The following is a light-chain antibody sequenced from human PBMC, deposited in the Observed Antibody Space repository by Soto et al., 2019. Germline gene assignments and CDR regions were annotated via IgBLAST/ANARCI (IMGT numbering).Light chain of an antibody. J-gene: IGLJ1*01. CDR3: SSYAGTHYV. CDR1: SSDVGSYHL. Sequence: QSALTQPASVSGSPGQSITISCTGTSSDVGSYHLVSWYQQHPGKAPKLMIYEGSKRPSGVSNRFSGSKSGNTASVTISGLQAEDEADYYCSSYAGTHYVFGTGTKVTVL. V-gene: IGLV2-23*01. CDR2: EGS.